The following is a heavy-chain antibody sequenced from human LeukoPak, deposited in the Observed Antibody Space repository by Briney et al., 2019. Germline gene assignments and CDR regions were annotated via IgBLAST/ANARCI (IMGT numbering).Heavy chain of an antibody. D-gene: IGHD1-20*01. V-gene: IGHV4-31*03. J-gene: IGHJ4*02. CDR2: IYYSGST. CDR1: GGSISSGGYY. Sequence: PSETLSLTCTVSGGSISSGGYYWSWIRQHPGKGLEWIGYIYYSGSTYYNPSLKSRVTISVDTSKNQFSLKLSSVTAADTAVYYCARGATDLNWNLRGFDYWGQGTLVTVSS. CDR3: ARGATDLNWNLRGFDY.